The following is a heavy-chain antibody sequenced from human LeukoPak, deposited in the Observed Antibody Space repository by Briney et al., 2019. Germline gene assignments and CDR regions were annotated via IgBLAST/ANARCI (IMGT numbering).Heavy chain of an antibody. CDR1: GFTFSSYA. CDR2: IRQDGSEK. D-gene: IGHD4-11*01. Sequence: GGSLRLSCAASGFTFSSYAMHWVRQAPGKGLEWVGNIRQDGSEKYYVDSVKGRFTISKDNAKNSLFLQMNSLRAEDTAVYYCARALRGQQLRTYYFDYWGQGTLVTVSS. CDR3: ARALRGQQLRTYYFDY. V-gene: IGHV3-7*01. J-gene: IGHJ4*02.